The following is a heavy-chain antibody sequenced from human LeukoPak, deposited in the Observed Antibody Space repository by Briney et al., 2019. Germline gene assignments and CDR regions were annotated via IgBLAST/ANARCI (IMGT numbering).Heavy chain of an antibody. Sequence: SETLSLTCTVSGGSISTYYWSWIRQPPGKGLEWIGYIYYTGGTNYNPSLKSRVTISVDASKNQFSLELSSVTAADTAVYYCARDRCTGGSCAAFDIWGQGTVVTVSS. CDR3: ARDRCTGGSCAAFDI. CDR2: IYYTGGT. D-gene: IGHD2-15*01. J-gene: IGHJ3*02. CDR1: GGSISTYY. V-gene: IGHV4-59*01.